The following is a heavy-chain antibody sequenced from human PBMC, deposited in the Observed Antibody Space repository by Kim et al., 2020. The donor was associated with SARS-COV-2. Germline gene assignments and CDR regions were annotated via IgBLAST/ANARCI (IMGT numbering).Heavy chain of an antibody. Sequence: KGRFTISRGNSKNTLYLQMNSLRAEDTAVYYCAKDGLGIVVVIDLPYFDSWGQGTLVTVSS. CDR3: AKDGLGIVVVIDLPYFDS. J-gene: IGHJ4*02. V-gene: IGHV3-23*01. D-gene: IGHD3-22*01.